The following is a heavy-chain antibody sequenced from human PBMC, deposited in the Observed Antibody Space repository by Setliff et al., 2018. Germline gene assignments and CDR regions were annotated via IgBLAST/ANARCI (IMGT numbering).Heavy chain of an antibody. J-gene: IGHJ4*02. CDR1: GFSISSGYY. D-gene: IGHD2-15*01. CDR3: ARGGTFRYFDF. Sequence: PSETLSLTCAVSGFSISSGYYWGWSRQPPGKGLEWIVNIHHSGKAYYNPSLKSRVTMSVDTSKNHVSLKLSSVTAADTAVYYCARGGTFRYFDFWGQGAPVTVSS. V-gene: IGHV4-38-2*01. CDR2: IHHSGKA.